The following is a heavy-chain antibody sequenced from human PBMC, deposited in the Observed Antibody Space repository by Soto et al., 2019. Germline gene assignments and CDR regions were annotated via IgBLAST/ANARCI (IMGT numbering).Heavy chain of an antibody. CDR3: ITTISGRRHGMDV. D-gene: IGHD3-3*01. J-gene: IGHJ6*02. Sequence: QVQLVQSGAEVKKPGSSVKVSCKASGGTFSSYAISWVRQAPGQGLEWMGGIIPIFGTANYAQKFQGRVTITADKSTSTAYMELSSLRSEDTALYYSITTISGRRHGMDVWGQGTTVTVSS. CDR2: IIPIFGTA. CDR1: GGTFSSYA. V-gene: IGHV1-69*06.